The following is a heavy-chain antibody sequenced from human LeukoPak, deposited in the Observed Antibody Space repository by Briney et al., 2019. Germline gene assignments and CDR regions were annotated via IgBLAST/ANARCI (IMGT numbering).Heavy chain of an antibody. Sequence: SETLSLTCAVYGGSFSGYYWSWIRQPPGKGLEWIGEINHSGSTNYNPSLKSRVTISVDTSKNQFSLKLSSVTAADTAVNYCARRYGSGGSCYRYWGQGTLVTVSS. CDR1: GGSFSGYY. CDR3: ARRYGSGGSCYRY. J-gene: IGHJ4*02. CDR2: INHSGST. V-gene: IGHV4-34*01. D-gene: IGHD2-15*01.